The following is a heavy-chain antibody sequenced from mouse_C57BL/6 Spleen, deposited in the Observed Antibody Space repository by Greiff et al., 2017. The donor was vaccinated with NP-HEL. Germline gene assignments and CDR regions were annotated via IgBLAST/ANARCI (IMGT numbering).Heavy chain of an antibody. CDR3: ARSLDYYGSSYGFAY. CDR1: GYTFTSYT. J-gene: IGHJ3*01. D-gene: IGHD1-1*01. Sequence: QVQLKQSGAELARPGASVKMSCKASGYTFTSYTMHWVKQRPGQGLEWIGYINPSSGYTKYNQKFKDKATLTADKSSSTAYMQLSSLTSEDSAVYYCARSLDYYGSSYGFAYWGQGTLVTVSA. V-gene: IGHV1-4*01. CDR2: INPSSGYT.